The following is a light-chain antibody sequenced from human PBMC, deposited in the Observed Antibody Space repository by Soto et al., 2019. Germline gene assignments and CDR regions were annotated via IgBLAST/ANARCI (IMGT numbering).Light chain of an antibody. J-gene: IGKJ1*01. CDR1: LTISYNY. Sequence: EIVLTQSPCTLSLSPGKRATLSCRASLTISYNYLAWYQQKAGQAPRLVIFGASSRATGIPERFSASGSGTDFTLTISRLEPEDFEVYYCQQYSMAPLTFGQGTKVDIK. CDR3: QQYSMAPLT. CDR2: GAS. V-gene: IGKV3-20*01.